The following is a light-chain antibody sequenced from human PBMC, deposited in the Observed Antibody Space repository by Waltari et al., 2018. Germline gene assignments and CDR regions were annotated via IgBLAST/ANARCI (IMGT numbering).Light chain of an antibody. CDR1: ASDVGGYNF. Sequence: QSALTQPASVSGSPGQSITISCTGTASDVGGYNFFSWDRQPPGKAPKLLCYGVTNRPAGVSHLFSGSTSGNTASLTISWLQAEDEADYYCSSYSTSSTLVFGGGTRVTVL. V-gene: IGLV2-14*03. J-gene: IGLJ3*02. CDR2: GVT. CDR3: SSYSTSSTLV.